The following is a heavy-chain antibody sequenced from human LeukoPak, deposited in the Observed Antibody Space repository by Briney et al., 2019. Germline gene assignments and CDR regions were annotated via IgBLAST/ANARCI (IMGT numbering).Heavy chain of an antibody. CDR2: IIPIFGIA. CDR1: GGTFSSYA. CDR3: ARDMAEWEPRDYYYYGMDV. D-gene: IGHD1-26*01. Sequence: SVKVSCEASGGTFSSYAVSCVRQAPGQRLEWMGRIIPIFGIANYAQKFQGRVTITADTSTSTAYMELSSLRSEDTAVYYCARDMAEWEPRDYYYYGMDVWGQGTTVTVSS. V-gene: IGHV1-69*04. J-gene: IGHJ6*02.